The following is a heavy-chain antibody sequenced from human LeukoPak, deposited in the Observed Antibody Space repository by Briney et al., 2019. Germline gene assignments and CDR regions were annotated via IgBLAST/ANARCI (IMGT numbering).Heavy chain of an antibody. Sequence: GSLRLSCAASGFTFSNYAMSWVRQAPGKGLEWIGRIYTSGSTNYNPSLKSRVTMSVDTSKNQFSLKLSSVTAADTAVYYCAREGDYYAAKYYFDYWGQGTLVTVSS. CDR2: IYTSGST. V-gene: IGHV4-4*07. CDR1: GFTFSNYA. CDR3: AREGDYYAAKYYFDY. D-gene: IGHD2-21*01. J-gene: IGHJ4*02.